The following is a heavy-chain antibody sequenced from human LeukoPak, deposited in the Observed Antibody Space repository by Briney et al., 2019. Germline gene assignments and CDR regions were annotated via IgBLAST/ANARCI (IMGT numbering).Heavy chain of an antibody. CDR2: MNPNSGNT. D-gene: IGHD6-13*01. Sequence: ASVKVSCEASGYTFTSYDINWVRQATGQGLEWMGWMNPNSGNTGYAQRFQGRVTMTRNTSISTAYMELSSLRSEDTAVYYCARATIAAAGQTPFDYWGQGTLVTVSS. J-gene: IGHJ4*02. V-gene: IGHV1-8*01. CDR1: GYTFTSYD. CDR3: ARATIAAAGQTPFDY.